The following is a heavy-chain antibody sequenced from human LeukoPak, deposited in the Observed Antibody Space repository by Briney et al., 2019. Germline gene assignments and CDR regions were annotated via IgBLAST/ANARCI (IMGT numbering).Heavy chain of an antibody. D-gene: IGHD3-22*01. CDR2: INSDGSST. Sequence: GGSLRLSCAASGFTFSRYWMHWVRQAPGKGLVWVSRINSDGSSTSYADSVKGRFTISRDNAKNTLYLQMNSLRAEDTAVYYCAREAGYYDSSGYFDYWGQGTLVTVSS. CDR1: GFTFSRYW. CDR3: AREAGYYDSSGYFDY. V-gene: IGHV3-74*01. J-gene: IGHJ4*02.